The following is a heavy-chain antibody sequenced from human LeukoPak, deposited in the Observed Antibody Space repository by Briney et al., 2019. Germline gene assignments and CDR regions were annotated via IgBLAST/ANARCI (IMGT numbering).Heavy chain of an antibody. J-gene: IGHJ6*03. V-gene: IGHV3-30*02. D-gene: IGHD3-9*01. CDR2: IRYDGSNK. CDR3: AKRDFDSWGYYYYYYVDV. CDR1: GFTFSSYG. Sequence: GGSLRLSCAASGFTFSSYGMHWVRQAPGKGLEWVAFIRYDGSNKYYADSVKGRFTISRDNSKNTLYLQMNSLRAEDTAVYYCAKRDFDSWGYYYYYYVDVWGKGTTVTISS.